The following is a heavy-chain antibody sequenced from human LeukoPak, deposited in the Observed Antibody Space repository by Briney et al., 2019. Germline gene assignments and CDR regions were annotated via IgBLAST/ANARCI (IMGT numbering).Heavy chain of an antibody. CDR2: IYYSGST. CDR3: ARGPLGPTYFDY. Sequence: SETLSLTCTVSGGSISSYFCSWIRQPPGKGLEWIGYIYYSGSTNYNPSLKSRVTVSVDTSKNQFSLKLSSVTAADTAVYYCARGPLGPTYFDYWGQGTLATVSS. CDR1: GGSISSYF. D-gene: IGHD1-26*01. V-gene: IGHV4-59*08. J-gene: IGHJ4*02.